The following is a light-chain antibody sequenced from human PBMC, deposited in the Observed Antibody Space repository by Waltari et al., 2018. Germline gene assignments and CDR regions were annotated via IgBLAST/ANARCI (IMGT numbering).Light chain of an antibody. CDR1: QTVLNRSSNKNS. Sequence: DIVMTQSPDSLAVSLGERATINCKSSQTVLNRSSNKNSLALYQQKAGQPPMLLIKWASTRESGVPDRFSGSGSGTDFTLTISSLQAEDVAVYFCQQYYGSPWTFGQGTKVEIK. V-gene: IGKV4-1*01. CDR2: WAS. J-gene: IGKJ1*01. CDR3: QQYYGSPWT.